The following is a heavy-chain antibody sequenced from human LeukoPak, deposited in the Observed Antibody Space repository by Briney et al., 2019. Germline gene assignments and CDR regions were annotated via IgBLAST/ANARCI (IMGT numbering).Heavy chain of an antibody. CDR1: GYTLTELS. V-gene: IGHV1-24*01. Sequence: GASVKVSCKVSGYTLTELSMHWVRQAPGKGLEWMGGFDPEDGETIYAQKFQGRVTVTEDTSTDTAYMELSSLRSEDTAVYFCASGPTTVPTIWGQGTLVTVSS. J-gene: IGHJ4*02. CDR2: FDPEDGET. CDR3: ASGPTTVPTI. D-gene: IGHD4-17*01.